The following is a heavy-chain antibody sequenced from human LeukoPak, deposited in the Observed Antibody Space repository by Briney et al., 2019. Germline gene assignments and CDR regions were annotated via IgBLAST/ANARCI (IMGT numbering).Heavy chain of an antibody. D-gene: IGHD2-2*01. Sequence: GASVKVSCKSSGSTFTSYGISWVRQAPAQGLEWMGWISAYNGNTNYAQKLQGRVTITTDTSTSTAYMQLRRLRSDATAVYYCARLPLPYPDYSCDCIVVWGKGTTVTVSS. V-gene: IGHV1-18*01. J-gene: IGHJ6*03. CDR3: ARLPLPYPDYSCDCIVV. CDR1: GSTFTSYG. CDR2: ISAYNGNT.